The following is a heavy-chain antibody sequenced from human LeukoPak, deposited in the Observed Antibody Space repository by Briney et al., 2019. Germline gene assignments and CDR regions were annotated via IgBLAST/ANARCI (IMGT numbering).Heavy chain of an antibody. CDR3: AREGGSGSYYKWVYYYYYMDV. Sequence: ASVKVSCKASGYTFTRYAMNWVRQAPGQGLEWMGWINTNTGNPTYAQGFTGRFVFSLDTSVSTAYLQISSLKAEDTAVYYCAREGGSGSYYKWVYYYYYMDVWGKGTTVTVSS. V-gene: IGHV7-4-1*02. CDR1: GYTFTRYA. D-gene: IGHD3-10*01. J-gene: IGHJ6*03. CDR2: INTNTGNP.